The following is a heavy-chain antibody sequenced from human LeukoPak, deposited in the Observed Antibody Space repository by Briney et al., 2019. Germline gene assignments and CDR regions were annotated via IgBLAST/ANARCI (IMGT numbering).Heavy chain of an antibody. J-gene: IGHJ4*02. V-gene: IGHV3-53*01. Sequence: GGSLRLSCAASGFTVSSNYMSWVRQAPGKGLEWVSVIYSGGSTYYADSVEGRFTISRDNSKNTLYLQMNSLRAEDTAVYYCARHGDYEEYYFDYWGQGTLVTVSS. CDR1: GFTVSSNY. CDR3: ARHGDYEEYYFDY. CDR2: IYSGGST. D-gene: IGHD4-17*01.